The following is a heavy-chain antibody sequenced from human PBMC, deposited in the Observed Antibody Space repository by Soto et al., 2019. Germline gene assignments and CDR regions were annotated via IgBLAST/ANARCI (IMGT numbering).Heavy chain of an antibody. CDR2: IFPDDSDI. D-gene: IGHD1-1*01. V-gene: IGHV5-51*01. CDR1: GYSFNRYW. J-gene: IGHJ4*02. Sequence: PGESLKISCKASGYSFNRYWIGWVRQMPGQGLEWMGVIFPDDSDIRHSPAFRGQVTISADKSINTVYLQYTGLKASDTATYYCARRISWYYFDSWGQGTPVPVSS. CDR3: ARRISWYYFDS.